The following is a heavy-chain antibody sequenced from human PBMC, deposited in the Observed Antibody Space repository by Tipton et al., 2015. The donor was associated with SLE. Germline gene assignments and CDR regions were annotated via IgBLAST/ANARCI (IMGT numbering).Heavy chain of an antibody. V-gene: IGHV4-39*01. CDR1: GGSISSSYY. Sequence: LRLSCTVSGGSISSSYYRGWIRQPPGKGLEWIGSIYYSGSTYYNPSLKSRVTISVDTSKNQFSLKLTSVTAADTAVYYCARVDSSGWSQAFDIWGQGTMVTVSS. J-gene: IGHJ3*02. CDR3: ARVDSSGWSQAFDI. D-gene: IGHD6-19*01. CDR2: IYYSGST.